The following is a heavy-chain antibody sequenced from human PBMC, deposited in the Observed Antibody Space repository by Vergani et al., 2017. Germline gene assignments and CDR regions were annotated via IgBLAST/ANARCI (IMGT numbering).Heavy chain of an antibody. CDR3: SRGDLPEYTSMVY. Sequence: QVHLVQSGAEVKEPGSSLRVSCKDSGHNFHRFTFSWVRQSPGRGLEWIGRIIPLSRITNSADNFLDKVAIIADESANTFYITLCNLHSQDTAVYYCSRGDLPEYTSMVYWGQGTLVSVSS. CDR1: GHNFHRFT. J-gene: IGHJ4*02. CDR2: IIPLSRIT. D-gene: IGHD3-10*01. V-gene: IGHV1-69*13.